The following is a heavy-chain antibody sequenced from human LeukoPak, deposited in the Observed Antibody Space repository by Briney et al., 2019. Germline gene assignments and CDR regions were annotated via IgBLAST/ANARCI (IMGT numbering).Heavy chain of an antibody. J-gene: IGHJ4*02. CDR3: ARDLRRDCSTTTCYAFDY. D-gene: IGHD2-2*01. Sequence: PGRSLRPSCAASGFTFSSYGMHWVRQAPGKGLEWVAVIWYDGSNKYYADSVKGRFTISRDNSKNTLYLQMNSLRADDTAVYYCARDLRRDCSTTTCYAFDYWGQGTLVTVSS. V-gene: IGHV3-33*01. CDR2: IWYDGSNK. CDR1: GFTFSSYG.